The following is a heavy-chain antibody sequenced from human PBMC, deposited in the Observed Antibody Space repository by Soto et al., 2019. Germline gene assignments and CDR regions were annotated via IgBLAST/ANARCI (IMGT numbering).Heavy chain of an antibody. V-gene: IGHV1-8*01. CDR2: INPNSGNI. D-gene: IGHD3-10*01. CDR1: GDTFTTYD. J-gene: IGHJ4*02. Sequence: ASVKVSCKASGDTFTTYDINWVRQATGHGLEWVGWINPNSGNIGYAQRFQGRVTMTRDTAIRTAYMEVSSLRSDDTAVYYCARGRASGSYYLLDYWGQGTLVTVSS. CDR3: ARGRASGSYYLLDY.